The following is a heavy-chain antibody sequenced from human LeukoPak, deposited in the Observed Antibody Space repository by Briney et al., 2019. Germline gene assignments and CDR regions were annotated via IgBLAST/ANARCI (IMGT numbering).Heavy chain of an antibody. J-gene: IGHJ4*02. V-gene: IGHV3-23*01. D-gene: IGHD6-13*01. CDR1: GFTFSSYA. CDR2: ISGSGGST. Sequence: PGGSLRLSCAASGFTFSSYAMSWVRQAPGKGLEWVSAISGSGGSTYYADSVKGRFTISRDNSKNTLYLQMNSLGAEDTAVYYCAKPEGDSSSWYNWGQGTLVTVSS. CDR3: AKPEGDSSSWYN.